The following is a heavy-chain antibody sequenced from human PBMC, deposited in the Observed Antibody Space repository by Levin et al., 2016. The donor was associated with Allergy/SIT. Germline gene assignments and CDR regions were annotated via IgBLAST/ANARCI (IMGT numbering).Heavy chain of an antibody. CDR3: ARDTRYSGYD. CDR2: INSDGSST. V-gene: IGHV3-74*01. Sequence: VRQAPGKGLVWVSRINSDGSSTSYADSVKGRFTISRDNAKNTLYLQMNSLRAEDTAVYYCARDTRYSGYDWGQGTLVTVSS. D-gene: IGHD5-12*01. J-gene: IGHJ4*02.